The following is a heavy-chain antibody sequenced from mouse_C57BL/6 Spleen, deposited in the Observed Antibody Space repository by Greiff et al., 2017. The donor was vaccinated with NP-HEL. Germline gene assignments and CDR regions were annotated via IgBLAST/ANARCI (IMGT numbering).Heavy chain of an antibody. CDR2: IYPGSGST. CDR3: ARVNHYYAMDY. J-gene: IGHJ4*01. CDR1: GYTFTSYW. V-gene: IGHV1-55*01. Sequence: VQLQQPGAELVKPGASVKMSCKASGYTFTSYWITWVKQRPGQGLEWIGDIYPGSGSTNYNENFKSKATLTVDTSSSTAYMQLSILTSEDSAVYYCARVNHYYAMDYWGQGTSVTVSS.